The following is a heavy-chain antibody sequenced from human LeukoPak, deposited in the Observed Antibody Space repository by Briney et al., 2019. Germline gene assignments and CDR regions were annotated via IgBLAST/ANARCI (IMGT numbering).Heavy chain of an antibody. D-gene: IGHD3-9*01. Sequence: GGSLRLSCAASGFTFSSYGMSWVRRAPGKGLEWVSAISGSGGSTYYADSVKGRFTISRDNSKNTLYLQMNSLRAEDTAVYYCAKDRQYDILTGYYKDLDYWGQGTLVTVSS. J-gene: IGHJ4*02. CDR1: GFTFSSYG. V-gene: IGHV3-23*01. CDR2: ISGSGGST. CDR3: AKDRQYDILTGYYKDLDY.